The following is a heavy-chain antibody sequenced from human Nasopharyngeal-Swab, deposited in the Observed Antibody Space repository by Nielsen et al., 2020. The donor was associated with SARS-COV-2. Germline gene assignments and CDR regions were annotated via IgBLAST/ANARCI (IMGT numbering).Heavy chain of an antibody. CDR1: GFTFGDYA. CDR2: IRSKAYDGTT. CDR3: TRERGIYGSGAFDY. V-gene: IGHV3-49*03. J-gene: IGHJ4*02. Sequence: GESLKISCTASGFTFGDYAMSWFRQAPGKGLEWVGFIRSKAYDGTTEYAASVKGRFTISRDDSKSIAYLQMNSLKTEDTAVYYCTRERGIYGSGAFDYWGQGTLVTVSS. D-gene: IGHD3-10*01.